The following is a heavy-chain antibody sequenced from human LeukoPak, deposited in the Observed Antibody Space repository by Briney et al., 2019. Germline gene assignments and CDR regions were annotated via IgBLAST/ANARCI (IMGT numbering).Heavy chain of an antibody. CDR1: GGSISSSSYY. V-gene: IGHV4-39*07. D-gene: IGHD1-26*01. CDR2: MYSSGST. J-gene: IGHJ4*02. CDR3: ARGGSYAMVKNY. Sequence: SETLSLTCTVSGGSISSSSYYWGWIRQPPGKGLEWIGSMYSSGSTYYNPSLKSRVTISVDTSKNQFSLKLSSVTAADTAVYYCARGGSYAMVKNYWGQGTLVTVSS.